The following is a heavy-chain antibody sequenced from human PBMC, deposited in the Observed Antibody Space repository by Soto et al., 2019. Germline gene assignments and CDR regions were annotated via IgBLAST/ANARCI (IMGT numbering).Heavy chain of an antibody. J-gene: IGHJ1*01. D-gene: IGHD2-2*01. CDR2: IYYSGST. V-gene: IGHV4-59*08. CDR1: GGSISSYY. Sequence: LLQLPETLSLTCTVSGGSISSYYWSWIRQPPGKGLEWIGYIYYSGSTNYNPSLKSRVTISVDTSKNQFSLKLSSVTAADTAVYYCASSVPLSFHGYFQHWGQGTLVTVSS. CDR3: ASSVPLSFHGYFQH.